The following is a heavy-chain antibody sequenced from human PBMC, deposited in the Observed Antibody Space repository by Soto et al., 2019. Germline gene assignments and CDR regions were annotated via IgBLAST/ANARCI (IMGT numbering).Heavy chain of an antibody. D-gene: IGHD3-10*01. Sequence: QVQLVESGGGVVQPGRSLRLSCAASGFTFSSYGMHWVRQAPGKGLEWVAVIWYDGSNKYYADSVKGRFTISRDNSKNTLYLQMNSLRAEDTAVYYCARDYYQWFGELFGTSIDYWGQGTLVTVSS. J-gene: IGHJ4*02. CDR2: IWYDGSNK. CDR3: ARDYYQWFGELFGTSIDY. V-gene: IGHV3-33*01. CDR1: GFTFSSYG.